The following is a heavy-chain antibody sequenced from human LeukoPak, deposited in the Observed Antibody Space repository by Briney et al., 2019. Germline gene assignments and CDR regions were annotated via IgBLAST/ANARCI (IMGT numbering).Heavy chain of an antibody. D-gene: IGHD1-7*01. J-gene: IGHJ6*02. CDR2: IYQSIYQSGST. CDR3: ARRGTGATYYGMDV. Sequence: SETLSLTCTVSVGSISSGTYYWVWVRQPPGKGLGWSGSIYQSIYQSGSTYYNPPLRSRVTISVDTSQNQVSLKLTSVTAADTAVYYCARRGTGATYYGMDVWGQGTTVTVSS. V-gene: IGHV4-39*01. CDR1: VGSISSGTYY.